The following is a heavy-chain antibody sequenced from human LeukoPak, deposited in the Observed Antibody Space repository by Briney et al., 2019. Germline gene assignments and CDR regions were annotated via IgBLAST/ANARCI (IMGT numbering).Heavy chain of an antibody. CDR2: IYYSGST. CDR3: ARGITMVWGVIKPEGAYYFDY. Sequence: PSETLSLTCTVSGGSISSSSYYWGWIRQPPGKGLEWIGSIYYSGSTYYNPSLKSRVTISVDTSKNQFSLKLSSVTAADTAVYYCARGITMVWGVIKPEGAYYFDYWGQGTLVTVSS. D-gene: IGHD3-10*01. V-gene: IGHV4-39*07. CDR1: GGSISSSSYY. J-gene: IGHJ4*02.